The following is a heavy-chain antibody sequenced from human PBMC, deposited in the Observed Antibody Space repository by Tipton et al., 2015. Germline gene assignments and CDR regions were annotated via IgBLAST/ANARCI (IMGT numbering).Heavy chain of an antibody. CDR1: GGSFSFHY. CDR3: ARGLLLWFGMSDY. J-gene: IGHJ4*02. Sequence: TLSLTCAVEGGSFSFHYWSWIRQPPGRALEWIGEIYPTTSTNYNPSLKSRVAMSVDMSKKRISLSLTSVTAADTAIYYCARGLLLWFGMSDYWGRGTLVTVSS. D-gene: IGHD3-10*01. CDR2: IYPTTST. V-gene: IGHV4-34*01.